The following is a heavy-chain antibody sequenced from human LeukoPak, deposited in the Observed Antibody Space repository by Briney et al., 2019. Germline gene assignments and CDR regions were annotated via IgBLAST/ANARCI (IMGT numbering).Heavy chain of an antibody. V-gene: IGHV1-8*01. CDR1: GYTFTSYD. Sequence: ASVKVSCKASGYTFTSYDINWVRQATGQGLEWMGWMNPNSGNTGYAQKFQGRVTMTRNTSISTAYMELSSLRSGDTVVYYCARDCGGDCYSGGMDVWGQGTTVTVSS. CDR3: ARDCGGDCYSGGMDV. D-gene: IGHD2-21*02. CDR2: MNPNSGNT. J-gene: IGHJ6*02.